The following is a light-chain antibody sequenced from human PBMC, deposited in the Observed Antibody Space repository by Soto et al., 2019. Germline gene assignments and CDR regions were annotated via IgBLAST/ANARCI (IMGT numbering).Light chain of an antibody. CDR1: SGHSSYA. Sequence: QSALTQSPSASASLGASVKLTCTLSSGHSSYAIAWHQQQPEKGPRYLMKLNNDGSHSKGDGIPDRFSGSSSGAERYLTISSLQSEDEADYSCQTWGTGTWVFGGGTKLTVL. CDR2: LNNDGSH. J-gene: IGLJ3*02. V-gene: IGLV4-69*01. CDR3: QTWGTGTWV.